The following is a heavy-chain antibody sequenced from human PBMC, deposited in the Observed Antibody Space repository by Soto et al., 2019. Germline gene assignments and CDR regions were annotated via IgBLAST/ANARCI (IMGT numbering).Heavy chain of an antibody. CDR2: ISGSGGST. CDR3: AKDPHVWFGELTNWFDP. J-gene: IGHJ5*02. CDR1: GFTFSSYA. V-gene: IGHV3-23*01. D-gene: IGHD3-10*01. Sequence: EVQLLESGGGLVQPGGSLRLSCAASGFTFSSYAMSWVRQAPGKGLEWVSAISGSGGSTYYADSVKGRFTISRDNSKNTLYLQMNSLRAEDTAVYYCAKDPHVWFGELTNWFDPWGQGTLVTVSS.